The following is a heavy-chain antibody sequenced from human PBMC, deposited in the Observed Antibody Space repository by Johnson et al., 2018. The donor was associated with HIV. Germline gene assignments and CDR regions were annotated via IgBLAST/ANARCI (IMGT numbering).Heavy chain of an antibody. D-gene: IGHD2-21*02. V-gene: IGHV3-30-3*01. CDR2: ISYDGNNK. Sequence: QVQLVESGGGVVQPGRSLRLSCAASGFTFSSYAMHWVRQAPGKGLEWVAVISYDGNNKHYADSVRGRFTVSRDNSKNTLYLQMNSLRAEDTAVYYCASQHMVVTDGRDVFDIWGQGTMVTVSS. CDR1: GFTFSSYA. J-gene: IGHJ3*02. CDR3: ASQHMVVTDGRDVFDI.